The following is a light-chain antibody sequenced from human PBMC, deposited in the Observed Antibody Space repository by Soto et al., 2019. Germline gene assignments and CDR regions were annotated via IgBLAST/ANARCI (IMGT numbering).Light chain of an antibody. CDR2: DVS. Sequence: QSVLTQPASVSGSPGQSITISCSGTSSDVGGYNAVSWYQQHSDKAPKLMIYDVSNRPSGISDRFSASKSGNMASLTISGLQAEYEADYYCSSYTVTGSYVFGTGTKLTVL. V-gene: IGLV2-14*01. CDR1: SSDVGGYNA. CDR3: SSYTVTGSYV. J-gene: IGLJ1*01.